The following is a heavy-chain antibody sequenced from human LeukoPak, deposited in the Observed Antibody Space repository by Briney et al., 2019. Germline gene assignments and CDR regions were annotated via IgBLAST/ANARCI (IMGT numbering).Heavy chain of an antibody. D-gene: IGHD4-17*01. Sequence: SETLSLTCNVSGFSLTIGYFWGWIRQPPGKGLEWIGSIFHSGSTYFNPSLKSRVTISIDTPKNQFSLKLSSVTAADTAVYYFEKDGDYPYYYYYYMDVWGKGTTVTISS. CDR1: GFSLTIGYF. V-gene: IGHV4-38-2*02. CDR3: EKDGDYPYYYYYYMDV. J-gene: IGHJ6*03. CDR2: IFHSGST.